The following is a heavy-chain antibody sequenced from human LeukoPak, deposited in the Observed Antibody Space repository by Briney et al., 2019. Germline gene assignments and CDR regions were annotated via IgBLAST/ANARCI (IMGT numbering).Heavy chain of an antibody. V-gene: IGHV4-61*08. Sequence: PSQTLSLTCTVSGGSISSGGYYWTWIRQHPGKGLEWIGYIYYSGSTNYNPSLKSRVTISVDTSKNQFSLKLSSVTAADTAVYYCARRQYGDFSAFDIWGQGTMVTVSS. CDR1: GGSISSGGYY. CDR3: ARRQYGDFSAFDI. D-gene: IGHD4-17*01. J-gene: IGHJ3*02. CDR2: IYYSGST.